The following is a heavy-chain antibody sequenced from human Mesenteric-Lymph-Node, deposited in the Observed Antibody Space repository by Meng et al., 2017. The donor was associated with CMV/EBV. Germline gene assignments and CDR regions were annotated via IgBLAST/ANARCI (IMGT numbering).Heavy chain of an antibody. CDR1: GFTFNTYA. CDR2: VRFDGTDK. D-gene: IGHD3-22*01. CDR3: ATGGDYYDSVGLSY. V-gene: IGHV3-30*02. J-gene: IGHJ4*02. Sequence: GESLKISCAASGFTFNTYAMHWVRQAPGKGLDWVAFVRFDGTDKYYSDSVKGRFTVSRDNSENTLWLQMNSLRPQDTAVYYCATGGDYYDSVGLSYWGQGTLVTVSS.